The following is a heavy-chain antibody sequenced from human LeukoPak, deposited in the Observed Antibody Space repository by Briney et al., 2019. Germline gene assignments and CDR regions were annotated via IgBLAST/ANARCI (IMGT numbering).Heavy chain of an antibody. CDR3: AKDPYYGSGRYFDY. J-gene: IGHJ4*02. Sequence: GGSLRLSCAASGFTFSSYGMHWVRQAPGKGLEWVAVISYDGSNKYYADSVKGRFTISRDNSKNTLYLQMNSLSAEDTAVYYCAKDPYYGSGRYFDYWGQGTLVTVSS. CDR1: GFTFSSYG. D-gene: IGHD3-10*01. CDR2: ISYDGSNK. V-gene: IGHV3-30*18.